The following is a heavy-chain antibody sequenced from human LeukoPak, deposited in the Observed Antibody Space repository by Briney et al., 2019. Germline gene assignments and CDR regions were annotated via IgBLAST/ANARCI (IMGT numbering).Heavy chain of an antibody. CDR2: INHSGST. Sequence: NPSETLSLTCAVYGGSFSGYYWSWIRQPPGKGLEWIGEINHSGSTNYNPSLKSRVTISVDTSKNQFSLKLSSVTAADTAVYYCARGKFDILTGYFPFDYWGQGTLVTVSS. V-gene: IGHV4-34*01. D-gene: IGHD3-9*01. CDR1: GGSFSGYY. J-gene: IGHJ4*02. CDR3: ARGKFDILTGYFPFDY.